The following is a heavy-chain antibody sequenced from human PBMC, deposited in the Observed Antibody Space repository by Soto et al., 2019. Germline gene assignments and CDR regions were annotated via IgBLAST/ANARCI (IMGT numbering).Heavy chain of an antibody. CDR1: GITFGRRA. CDR2: ITDSGGDT. V-gene: IGHV3-23*01. D-gene: IGHD3-10*01. CDR3: ARGSKESYPGSRIFDF. Sequence: EVQLLESGGDLVQPGGSLRLSCVASGITFGRRAMSWVRQAPGEGLEWVSSITDSGGDTKCADSVRGRFTISRDNSKNPLFLQMSSLRADDSAVYYCARGSKESYPGSRIFDFWGRGTLVTVSS. J-gene: IGHJ4*02.